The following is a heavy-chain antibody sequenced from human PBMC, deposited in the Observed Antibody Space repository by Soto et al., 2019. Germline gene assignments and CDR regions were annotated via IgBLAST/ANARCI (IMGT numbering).Heavy chain of an antibody. J-gene: IGHJ4*02. D-gene: IGHD4-17*01. CDR2: IIPIFGKA. CDR3: ARIDYGGNRILDY. Sequence: QVQLVQSGAEVKKPGSSVKVSCKASGGTFSNSGFSWVRQAPGQGLEWMGVIIPIFGKANYAQKFLGRVTFTADESTSTAYMELSSLRSEDTAVYYCARIDYGGNRILDYWGQGTLVTVSS. CDR1: GGTFSNSG. V-gene: IGHV1-69*12.